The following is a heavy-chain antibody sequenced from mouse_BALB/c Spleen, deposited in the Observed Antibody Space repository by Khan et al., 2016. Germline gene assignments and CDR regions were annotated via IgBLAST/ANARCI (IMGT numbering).Heavy chain of an antibody. CDR1: GFAFSRYW. Sequence: EVKLLESGGGLVQPGGSLKLSCAASGFAFSRYWMSWVRQAPGKGLEWIGEINPDRSTINYTPSLKDKFIISRDNAKHTLYLQMSKVKAKDTALYDCARLDYSGSSDYWCQGTTLSVSS. J-gene: IGHJ2*01. V-gene: IGHV4-1*02. D-gene: IGHD1-1*01. CDR2: INPDRSTI. CDR3: ARLDYSGSSDY.